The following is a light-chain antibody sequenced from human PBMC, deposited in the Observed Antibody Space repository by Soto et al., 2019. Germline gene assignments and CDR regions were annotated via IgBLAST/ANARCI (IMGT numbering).Light chain of an antibody. J-gene: IGKJ1*01. CDR1: QSVTGSY. V-gene: IGKV3-20*01. CDR2: GAS. CDR3: QQYGSSPPT. Sequence: EIVLTQSPGTLSLSPGEGATLSCRASQSVTGSYLAWYQQKPGQAPRLLIYGASSRATGIPDRFSGSGSGTDFTLTISRLEPEDFAVYRCQQYGSSPPTFGQGTKVEMK.